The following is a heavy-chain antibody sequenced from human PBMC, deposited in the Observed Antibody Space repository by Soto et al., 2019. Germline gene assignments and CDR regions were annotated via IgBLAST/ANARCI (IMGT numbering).Heavy chain of an antibody. CDR3: ARDIAVAGDFDY. J-gene: IGHJ4*02. D-gene: IGHD6-19*01. Sequence: EVQLVESGGGLVQPGGSLRLSCAASGFTFSSYWMHWVRQAPGKGLVWVSRINSDGSSTSYADSVKGRFTISRDNAKNTLYLQMNILRAEDTAVYYCARDIAVAGDFDYWGQGTLVTVSS. CDR1: GFTFSSYW. CDR2: INSDGSST. V-gene: IGHV3-74*01.